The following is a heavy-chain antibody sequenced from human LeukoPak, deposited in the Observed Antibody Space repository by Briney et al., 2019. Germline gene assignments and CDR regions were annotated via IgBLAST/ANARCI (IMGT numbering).Heavy chain of an antibody. CDR1: GFTFSSYW. D-gene: IGHD3-10*01. Sequence: GGSLRLSCAASGFTFSSYWMSWVRQAPGKGLEWVANIKQDGSEKYYVDSVKGRFTISRDNAKNSLYLQMNSLRAEDTAVYYCAREVITLLWFGELPHDAFDIWGQGTMVTVSS. CDR2: IKQDGSEK. J-gene: IGHJ3*02. CDR3: AREVITLLWFGELPHDAFDI. V-gene: IGHV3-7*01.